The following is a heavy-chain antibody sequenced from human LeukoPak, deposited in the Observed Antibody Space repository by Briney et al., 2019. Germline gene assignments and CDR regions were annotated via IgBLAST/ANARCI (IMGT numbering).Heavy chain of an antibody. Sequence: GGSLRLSCAASGFTFSSYGMQWVRQAPGKGLEWVSAISGSGGSTYYADSVKGRFTISRDNSKNTLYLQMNSLRAEDTAVYYCAKTGTPWYYFDYWGQGTLVTVSS. CDR3: AKTGTPWYYFDY. V-gene: IGHV3-23*01. D-gene: IGHD6-13*01. CDR2: ISGSGGST. J-gene: IGHJ4*02. CDR1: GFTFSSYG.